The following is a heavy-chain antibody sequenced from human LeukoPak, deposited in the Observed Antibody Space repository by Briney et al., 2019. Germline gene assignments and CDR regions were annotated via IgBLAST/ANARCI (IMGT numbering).Heavy chain of an antibody. J-gene: IGHJ4*02. CDR2: ISAYNGNT. V-gene: IGHV1-18*01. CDR1: GYTFTSYG. Sequence: AASVKVSCKASGYTFTSYGISWVRQAPGQGLEWMGWISAYNGNTNYAQKLQGRVTMTTDTSTSTPYMELRSLRSDDTAVYYCARSRRAAFWGCYSTLDYWGQGTLVTVSS. CDR3: ARSRRAAFWGCYSTLDY. D-gene: IGHD3-3*01.